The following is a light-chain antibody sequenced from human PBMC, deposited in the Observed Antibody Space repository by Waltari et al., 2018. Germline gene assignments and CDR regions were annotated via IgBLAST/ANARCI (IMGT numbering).Light chain of an antibody. CDR3: SSYAGSNRVI. CDR2: EIN. J-gene: IGLJ2*01. V-gene: IGLV2-8*01. Sequence: QSALTQPPSASGSPGQSVTISCTGTSSYVGGYDYVSWYQQHPGKAPKLTIYEINKRPSGVPDRFSGSRSGNTASLTVSGLRPEDEADYYCSSYAGSNRVIFGGGTKLTVL. CDR1: SSYVGGYDY.